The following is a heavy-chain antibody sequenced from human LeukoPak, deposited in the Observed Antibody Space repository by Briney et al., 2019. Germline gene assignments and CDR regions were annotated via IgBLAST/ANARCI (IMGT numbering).Heavy chain of an antibody. CDR2: INHSRAT. D-gene: IGHD3-10*01. V-gene: IGHV4-34*01. Sequence: SETLSLTCTVSGGSISSYYWSWIRQPPGKGLEWIGEINHSRATNYNPSLKSRVTISVVTSKKEFSLKLKSVTAADTAIYYCARGYFDYYGSGSYYNLIDYWGQGILVTVSS. J-gene: IGHJ4*02. CDR1: GGSISSYY. CDR3: ARGYFDYYGSGSYYNLIDY.